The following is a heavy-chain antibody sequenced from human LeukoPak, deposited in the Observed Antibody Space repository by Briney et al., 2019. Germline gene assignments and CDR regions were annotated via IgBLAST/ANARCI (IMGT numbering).Heavy chain of an antibody. D-gene: IGHD3-3*01. Sequence: GSLRLSCAASGLTFSSYGMHWVRQAPGKGLEWVAVISYDGSNKYYADSVKGRFTISRDNSKSTLYLQMNSLRAEDTAVYYCAKDGRSIFGVVIIPYYFDYWGQGTLVTVSS. J-gene: IGHJ4*02. CDR3: AKDGRSIFGVVIIPYYFDY. CDR1: GLTFSSYG. CDR2: ISYDGSNK. V-gene: IGHV3-30*18.